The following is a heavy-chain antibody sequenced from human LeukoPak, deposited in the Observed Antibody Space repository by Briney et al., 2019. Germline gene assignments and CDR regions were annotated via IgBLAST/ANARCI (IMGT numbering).Heavy chain of an antibody. J-gene: IGHJ4*02. CDR2: IKQDGSEK. CDR3: ARGYNWNAIYFDY. V-gene: IGHV3-7*03. D-gene: IGHD1-1*01. CDR1: GFTFSSYW. Sequence: GGSLRLSCAASGFTFSSYWMRWVRQAPGKGLEWVANIKQDGSEKNYVDSVKGRFTISRDNAKNSLYLQMNSLRAEDTAVYYCARGYNWNAIYFDYWGQGTLVTVSS.